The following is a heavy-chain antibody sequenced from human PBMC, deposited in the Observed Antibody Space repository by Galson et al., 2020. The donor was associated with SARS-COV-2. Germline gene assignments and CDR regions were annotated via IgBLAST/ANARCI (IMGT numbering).Heavy chain of an antibody. CDR1: GASVSSGSHY. CDR2: IYYGGNT. D-gene: IGHD3-22*01. V-gene: IGHV4-39*01. CDR3: ARQSYSYDSGGFAIDY. J-gene: IGHJ4*02. Sequence: SETLSLTCTVSGASVSSGSHYWGWIRHPPGKGLEWIGTIYYGGNTYYNPSLKSRLTMSIDTPQNQFSLKLTSVTAADTAWYYCARQSYSYDSGGFAIDYWGQGTLVTVSS.